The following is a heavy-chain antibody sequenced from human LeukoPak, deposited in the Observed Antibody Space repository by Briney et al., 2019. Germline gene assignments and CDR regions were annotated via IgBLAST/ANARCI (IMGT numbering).Heavy chain of an antibody. J-gene: IGHJ4*02. CDR1: GFTFSNYW. CDR2: IKQDGSEK. Sequence: GGSLRLSCAASGFTFSNYWMSWVRQAPGKGLEWVANIKQDGSEKYYVDSVKGRFTVSRDNAKNSLYLQMNSLRAEDTAVCYCARAEYYFDYWGQGTLVTVSS. V-gene: IGHV3-7*01. CDR3: ARAEYYFDY.